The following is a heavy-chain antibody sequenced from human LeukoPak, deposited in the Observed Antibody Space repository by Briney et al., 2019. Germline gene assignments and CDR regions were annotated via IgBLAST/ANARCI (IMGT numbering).Heavy chain of an antibody. D-gene: IGHD3-10*01. CDR2: TSSDLNVK. Sequence: GGSLRLSCAASGFTFSDYAMHWVRQAPGKGLEWVAVTSSDLNVKLYADSVKGRFTISRDNSRSTLYLQMNSLRPEDTTIYYCAREGYYGSGSPPSLYFDYWGQGTLVTVSS. V-gene: IGHV3-30-3*01. CDR3: AREGYYGSGSPPSLYFDY. J-gene: IGHJ4*02. CDR1: GFTFSDYA.